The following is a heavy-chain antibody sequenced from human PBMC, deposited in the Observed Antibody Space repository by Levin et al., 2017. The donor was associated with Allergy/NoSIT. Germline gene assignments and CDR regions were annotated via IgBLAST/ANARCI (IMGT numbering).Heavy chain of an antibody. CDR2: ISWNSHTR. J-gene: IGHJ4*02. Sequence: PGESLKISCAASGFNLEDYAMHWVRQPPGKGLEWVSSISWNSHTRDYADSVKGRFTISKDDAKNSLYLQLYSLRPEDTALYYCVKGGAAAGPLFDYWGRGTLVTVSS. CDR1: GFNLEDYA. V-gene: IGHV3-9*01. D-gene: IGHD6-13*01. CDR3: VKGGAAAGPLFDY.